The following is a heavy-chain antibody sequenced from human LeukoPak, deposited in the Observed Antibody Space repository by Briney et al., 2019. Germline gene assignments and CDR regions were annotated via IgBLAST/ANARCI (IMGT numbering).Heavy chain of an antibody. CDR2: ISPKSGGT. V-gene: IGHV1-2*02. CDR3: ARSFNEVRGLIYNAFDI. D-gene: IGHD3-10*01. CDR1: GYTFTGYY. J-gene: IGHJ3*02. Sequence: GASVKVSCKASGYTFTGYYIHWVRQAPGQGLEWMGWISPKSGGTNYAQKFQGRVTMTRDTSISTAYMELSRLRSDDTAVYYCARSFNEVRGLIYNAFDIWGQGTMVTVSS.